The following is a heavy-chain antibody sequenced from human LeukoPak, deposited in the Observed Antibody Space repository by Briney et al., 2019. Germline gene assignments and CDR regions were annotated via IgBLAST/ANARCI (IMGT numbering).Heavy chain of an antibody. CDR2: ISWNSGSI. CDR3: AKDISSGWYNDGMDV. Sequence: GRSLRLSCAASGFTFYDYAMHWVRQAPGKGLEWVSGISWNSGSIGYADSVKGRFTISRDNAKNSLYLQMNSLRAEDTALYYCAKDISSGWYNDGMDVWGQGTTVTVSS. CDR1: GFTFYDYA. D-gene: IGHD6-19*01. J-gene: IGHJ6*02. V-gene: IGHV3-9*01.